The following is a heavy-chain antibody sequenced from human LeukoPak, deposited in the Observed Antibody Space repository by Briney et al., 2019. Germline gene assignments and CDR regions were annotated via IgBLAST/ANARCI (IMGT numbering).Heavy chain of an antibody. J-gene: IGHJ4*02. CDR1: GYTFTSYY. CDR2: VNPNNGDT. D-gene: IGHD3-10*01. CDR3: ARDSRVTNGDY. Sequence: ASVKVSCKASGYTFTSYYMHWVRQAPGQGLEWVGLVNPNNGDTKYAQKFRGRVTMTRDTSVSTAYMELSRLRSDDTAVYYCARDSRVTNGDYWGQGTLVTVSS. V-gene: IGHV1-2*02.